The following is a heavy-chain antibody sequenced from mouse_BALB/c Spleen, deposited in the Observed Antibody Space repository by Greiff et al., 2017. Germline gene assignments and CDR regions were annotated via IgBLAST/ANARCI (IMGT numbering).Heavy chain of an antibody. D-gene: IGHD2-4*01. Sequence: VQLQQSGAELVKPGASVKLSCTASGFNIKDTYMHWVKQRPEQGLEWIGRIDPANGNTKYDPKFQGKATITADTSSNTAYLQLSSLTSEDTAVYYCAKITTGYYYAMDCWGQGTSVTVSS. CDR1: GFNIKDTY. CDR3: AKITTGYYYAMDC. J-gene: IGHJ4*01. V-gene: IGHV14-3*02. CDR2: IDPANGNT.